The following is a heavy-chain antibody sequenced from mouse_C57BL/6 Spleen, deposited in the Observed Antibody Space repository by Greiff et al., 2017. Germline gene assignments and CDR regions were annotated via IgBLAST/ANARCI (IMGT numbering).Heavy chain of an antibody. CDR3: ARSHYDYAYYAMDY. V-gene: IGHV1-82*01. CDR2: IYPGDGDT. Sequence: QVTLKESGPELVKPGASVKISCKASGYAFSSSWMNWVKQRPGKGLEWIGRIYPGDGDTNYNGKFKGKATLTADKSSSTAYMQLSSLTSEDSAVYFCARSHYDYAYYAMDYWGQGTSVTVSS. D-gene: IGHD2-4*01. CDR1: GYAFSSSW. J-gene: IGHJ4*01.